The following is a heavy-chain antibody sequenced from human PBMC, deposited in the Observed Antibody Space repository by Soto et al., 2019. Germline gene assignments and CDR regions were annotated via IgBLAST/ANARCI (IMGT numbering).Heavy chain of an antibody. CDR2: FHYSEST. J-gene: IGHJ6*02. V-gene: IGHV4-39*01. Sequence: SETLSLTCTVSGGSISSGPYSWGWIRQPPGEGLEWIGTFHYSESTYYNPSLESRVTISVDTSKNQFSLKVSSVTVADTAVYYWARLGGYGSSTNCYGYYGMDVWGQGTTVTVSS. CDR1: GGSISSGPYS. D-gene: IGHD2-2*01. CDR3: ARLGGYGSSTNCYGYYGMDV.